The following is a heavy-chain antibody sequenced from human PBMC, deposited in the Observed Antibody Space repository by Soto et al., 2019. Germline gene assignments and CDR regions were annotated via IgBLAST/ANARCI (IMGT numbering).Heavy chain of an antibody. CDR2: IYYSGST. Sequence: QVQLQESGPGLVKPSQTLSLTCTVSGGSISSGDYYWSWIGQPPGKGLEWIGYIYYSGSTYYNPSLKSRVTISVDTSKNQFSLKLSSVTAADTAVYYCARGQSTMVRGVRGQYYFDYWGQGTLVTVSS. V-gene: IGHV4-30-4*01. CDR1: GGSISSGDYY. J-gene: IGHJ4*02. D-gene: IGHD3-10*01. CDR3: ARGQSTMVRGVRGQYYFDY.